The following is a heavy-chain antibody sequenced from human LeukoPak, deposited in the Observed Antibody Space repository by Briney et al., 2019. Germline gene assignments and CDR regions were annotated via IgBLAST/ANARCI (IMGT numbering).Heavy chain of an antibody. D-gene: IGHD6-13*01. Sequence: GASVKVSCKASGGTFSSYAISWVRQAPGQGLEWMGWMNPNSGNTGYAQKFQGRVTITRNTSISTAYMELSSLRSEDTAVYYCARGSSSSYYMDVWGKGTTVTVSS. V-gene: IGHV1-8*03. CDR1: GGTFSSYA. J-gene: IGHJ6*03. CDR2: MNPNSGNT. CDR3: ARGSSSSYYMDV.